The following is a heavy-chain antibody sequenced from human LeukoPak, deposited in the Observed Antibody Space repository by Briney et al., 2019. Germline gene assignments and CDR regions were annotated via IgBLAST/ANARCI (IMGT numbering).Heavy chain of an antibody. J-gene: IGHJ6*02. CDR2: IYTSGST. V-gene: IGHV4-4*07. CDR3: ARDRAAAGPTIYYYYGMDV. Sequence: SETLSLTCTVSGGSISSYYWSWIRQPAGKGREWIGRIYTSGSTNDNPSLKSRVTMSVDTSKNQFSLKLSSVTAADTAVYYCARDRAAAGPTIYYYYGMDVWGQGTTVTVSS. CDR1: GGSISSYY. D-gene: IGHD6-13*01.